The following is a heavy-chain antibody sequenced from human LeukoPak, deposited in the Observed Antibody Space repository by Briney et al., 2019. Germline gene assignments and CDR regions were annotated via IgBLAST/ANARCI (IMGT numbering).Heavy chain of an antibody. CDR3: AREQKRAFDI. CDR2: IYYSGST. Sequence: SETLSLTCTVSGGSFSSGSYYWSWIRQPPGKGLEWIGYIYYSGSTNYNPSLKSRVTISVDTSKNQFSLKLSSVTAADTAVYYCAREQKRAFDIWGQGTMVTVSS. V-gene: IGHV4-61*01. CDR1: GGSFSSGSYY. J-gene: IGHJ3*02.